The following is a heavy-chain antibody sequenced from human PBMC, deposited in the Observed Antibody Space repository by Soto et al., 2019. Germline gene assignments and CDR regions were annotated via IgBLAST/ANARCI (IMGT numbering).Heavy chain of an antibody. J-gene: IGHJ6*02. CDR1: GFTFSSYA. V-gene: IGHV3-23*01. CDR3: AKDWAPYYYDSSPYYYGMDV. D-gene: IGHD3-22*01. CDR2: ISGSGGST. Sequence: GGSLRLSCAASGFTFSSYAMSWVRQAPGKGLEWVSAISGSGGSTYYADSVKGRFTISRDNSKNTLYLQMNSLRAEDTAVYYCAKDWAPYYYDSSPYYYGMDVWGQGTTVTVSS.